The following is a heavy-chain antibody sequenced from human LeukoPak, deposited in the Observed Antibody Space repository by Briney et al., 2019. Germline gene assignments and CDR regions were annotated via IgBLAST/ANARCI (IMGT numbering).Heavy chain of an antibody. CDR1: GESFSGYS. CDR2: INERRNT. Sequence: SETLSLTCVVYGESFSGYSWSWIRQPPGKGLEWIGEINERRNTNFNPSLKSRVTISIDTSKNHFSLKLSSVTAADTAVYYCARGLRVPDYWGQGTLVTVSS. CDR3: ARGLRVPDY. V-gene: IGHV4-34*01. D-gene: IGHD3-3*01. J-gene: IGHJ4*02.